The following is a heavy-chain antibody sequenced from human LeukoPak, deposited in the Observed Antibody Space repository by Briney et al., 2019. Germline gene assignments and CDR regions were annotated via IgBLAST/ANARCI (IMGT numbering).Heavy chain of an antibody. Sequence: ASVKVSCKASGGTFSSYAISWVRQAPGQGLEWMGGIIPIFGTANYGQKFQGRVTITADESTSTAYMELSSLRSEDTAVYYCARACGGGSCRRNWFDPWGQGTLVTVSS. V-gene: IGHV1-69*13. CDR3: ARACGGGSCRRNWFDP. J-gene: IGHJ5*02. D-gene: IGHD2-15*01. CDR1: GGTFSSYA. CDR2: IIPIFGTA.